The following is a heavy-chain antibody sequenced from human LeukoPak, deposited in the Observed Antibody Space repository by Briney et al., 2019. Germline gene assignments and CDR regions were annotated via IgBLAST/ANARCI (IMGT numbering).Heavy chain of an antibody. V-gene: IGHV1-46*01. CDR2: INPSGGST. J-gene: IGHJ4*02. D-gene: IGHD3-16*01. CDR3: ARGAASIIHDY. Sequence: ASVKVSCKASVYTFTSYYMHWVRQAPGQGLEWMGIINPSGGSTTYAQKFQGRVTMTRDTSTTIVYMDLSSLKSEDTAVYYCARGAASIIHDYWGQGTLVTVSS. CDR1: VYTFTSYY.